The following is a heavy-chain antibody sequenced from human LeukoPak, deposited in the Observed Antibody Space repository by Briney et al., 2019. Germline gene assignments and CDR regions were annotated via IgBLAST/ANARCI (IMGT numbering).Heavy chain of an antibody. D-gene: IGHD3-16*01. Sequence: VASVKVSCKASGYTFTSYVMHWVRQAHGQRLEWMGWINAGNGNTKYSQKFQGRVIIIRDTSASTAYMELSSLRSEDTAVYYCAREEDYDYVWGSYEYWGQGTLVTVSS. V-gene: IGHV1-3*01. CDR3: AREEDYDYVWGSYEY. J-gene: IGHJ4*02. CDR2: INAGNGNT. CDR1: GYTFTSYV.